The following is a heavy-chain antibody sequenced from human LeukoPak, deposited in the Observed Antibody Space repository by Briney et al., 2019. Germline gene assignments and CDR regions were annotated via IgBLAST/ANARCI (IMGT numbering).Heavy chain of an antibody. CDR1: GYTFTGYY. J-gene: IGHJ6*03. V-gene: IGHV1-2*02. CDR3: ARDRDYGDYRPPPYYYYMDV. D-gene: IGHD4-17*01. CDR2: INPNSGGT. Sequence: RASVKVFCKASGYTFTGYYMHWVRQAPGQGLEWMGWINPNSGGTNYAQKFQGRVTMTRDTSISTAFMELRRLRSDDTAVYYCARDRDYGDYRPPPYYYYMDVWGKGTTVTVSS.